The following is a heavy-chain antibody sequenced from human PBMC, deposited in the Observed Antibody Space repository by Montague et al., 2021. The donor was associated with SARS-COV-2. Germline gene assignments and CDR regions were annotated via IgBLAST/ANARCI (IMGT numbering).Heavy chain of an antibody. CDR3: ARGGGGYDYLSNYYGMDV. CDR1: VFTFSSYE. CDR2: ITSSFVTT. V-gene: IGHV3-48*03. Sequence: SLRLSCAASVFTFSSYEMNLVRQAPGKGLEWVSYITSSFVTTYYSYSCTVRFTISRDNAKNTLDLQMNSLRAEDTAVYYCARGGGGYDYLSNYYGMDVWGQGTTVTVSS. D-gene: IGHD5-12*01. J-gene: IGHJ6*02.